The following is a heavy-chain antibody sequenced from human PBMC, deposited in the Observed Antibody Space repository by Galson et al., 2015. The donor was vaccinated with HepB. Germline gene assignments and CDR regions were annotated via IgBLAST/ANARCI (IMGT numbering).Heavy chain of an antibody. CDR2: IKSKTDGGKT. CDR3: TTGRITMIVVESWFDP. J-gene: IGHJ5*02. V-gene: IGHV3-15*01. CDR1: GFTFSNAW. D-gene: IGHD3-22*01. Sequence: SLRLSCAASGFTFSNAWMSWVRQAPGKGLEWVGRIKSKTDGGKTDYAAPVKGRFTISRDDSKNTLYLQMNSLKTEDTAVYYCTTGRITMIVVESWFDPWGQGTLVTVSS.